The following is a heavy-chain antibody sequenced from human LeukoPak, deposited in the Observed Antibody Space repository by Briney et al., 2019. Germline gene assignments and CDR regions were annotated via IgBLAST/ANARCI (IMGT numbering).Heavy chain of an antibody. CDR3: ARNYYDSSGYQESTFNY. D-gene: IGHD3-22*01. CDR1: GLTFSNYG. J-gene: IGHJ4*02. V-gene: IGHV3-33*01. CDR2: IWYDGGYK. Sequence: SGGSLRLSCAASGLTFSNYGMHWVRQAPGKGLEWVAGIWYDGGYKYYADSVKGRFTISRDNSKNTLSLQMDSLRAEDTAVYYCARNYYDSSGYQESTFNYWGQGTLVTVSS.